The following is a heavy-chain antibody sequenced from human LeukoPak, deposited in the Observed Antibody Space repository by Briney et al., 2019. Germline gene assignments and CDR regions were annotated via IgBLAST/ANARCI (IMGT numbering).Heavy chain of an antibody. J-gene: IGHJ4*02. D-gene: IGHD3-22*01. Sequence: PSETLSLTCTVSGGSISSYYWSWIRQPPGKGLEWIGYIYYSGSTNYDPSLKSRVTISVDTSKNQFSLKLRSVTAADTAVYYCARVTGYVIEDYFDYWGQGTLVTVSS. CDR2: IYYSGST. CDR1: GGSISSYY. CDR3: ARVTGYVIEDYFDY. V-gene: IGHV4-59*01.